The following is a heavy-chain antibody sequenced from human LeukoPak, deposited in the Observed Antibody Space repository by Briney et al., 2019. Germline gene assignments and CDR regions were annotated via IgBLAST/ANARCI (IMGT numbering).Heavy chain of an antibody. V-gene: IGHV1-69*05. Sequence: SVKVSCKASGGTFSSYAISWVRQAPGQGLEWMGGIIPIFGTANYAQKFQGRVTITTDESTSTAYMELSSLRSEDTAVYYCARVRAAVNYDFWSGYYDGGVDYWGQGTLITVSS. CDR3: ARVRAAVNYDFWSGYYDGGVDY. D-gene: IGHD3-3*01. CDR2: IIPIFGTA. J-gene: IGHJ4*02. CDR1: GGTFSSYA.